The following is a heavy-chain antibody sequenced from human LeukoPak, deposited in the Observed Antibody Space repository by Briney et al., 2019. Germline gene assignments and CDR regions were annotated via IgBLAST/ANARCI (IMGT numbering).Heavy chain of an antibody. D-gene: IGHD3-22*01. CDR2: IYYSGST. V-gene: IGHV4-59*12. CDR1: GGSISSYY. Sequence: PSETLSLTCTVSGGSISSYYWHWIRQPPGKGLEWIGYIYYSGSTNYNPSLKSRVTISVDTSKNQFSLKLTSVTAADTAVYYCARDFEYYYDSSGPYDAFDIWGQGTMVTVSS. J-gene: IGHJ3*02. CDR3: ARDFEYYYDSSGPYDAFDI.